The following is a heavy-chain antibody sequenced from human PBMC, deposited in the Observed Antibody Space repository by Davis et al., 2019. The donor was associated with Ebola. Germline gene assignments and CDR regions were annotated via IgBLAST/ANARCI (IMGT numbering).Heavy chain of an antibody. D-gene: IGHD3-3*01. Sequence: GESPKISCAASGFTFSSYGMHWVRQAPGKGLEWVAVIWYDGSNKYYADSVKGRFSISRDNSKNTLYLQMNSLRAEDTAVYYCAREGITIFGVVTKGGYYYYYGMDVWGQGTTVTVSS. J-gene: IGHJ6*02. CDR3: AREGITIFGVVTKGGYYYYYGMDV. V-gene: IGHV3-33*01. CDR1: GFTFSSYG. CDR2: IWYDGSNK.